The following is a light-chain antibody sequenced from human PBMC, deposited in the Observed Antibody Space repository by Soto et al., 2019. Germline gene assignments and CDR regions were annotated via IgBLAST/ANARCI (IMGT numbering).Light chain of an antibody. J-gene: IGKJ1*01. V-gene: IGKV3-20*01. CDR2: GAS. Sequence: EIVLTQSPGTLSLSPGERATLSCRASQSVSSSYLAWYQQKPGQAPSILIYGASSRATGITDRFSGSGSGTDFTLTISRLEPEYFAGYYWQQYGSSPQTFGQGTKVDIK. CDR3: QQYGSSPQT. CDR1: QSVSSSY.